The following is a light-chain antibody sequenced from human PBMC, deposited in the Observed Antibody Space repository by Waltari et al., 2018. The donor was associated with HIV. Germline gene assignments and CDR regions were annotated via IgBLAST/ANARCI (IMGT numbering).Light chain of an antibody. Sequence: QPALTQPPSVSGAPGQRVTISCPGSSSNIGAGYAVHWYQQLPGTAPKVFIYSNKNRPPGVPDRFFGAKSGTSASLVIAGLQPEDEADYYCQTYDRDVGGSLFGGGTKLTVV. CDR1: SSNIGAGYA. J-gene: IGLJ2*01. V-gene: IGLV1-40*01. CDR3: QTYDRDVGGSL. CDR2: SNK.